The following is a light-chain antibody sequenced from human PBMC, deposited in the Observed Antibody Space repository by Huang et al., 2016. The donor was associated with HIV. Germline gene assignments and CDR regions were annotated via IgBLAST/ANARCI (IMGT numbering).Light chain of an antibody. CDR3: QQYNNWPPLT. CDR1: QSVSSN. Sequence: EIVITQSPATLSVSPGERSTLSCRASQSVSSNLAWSQKKPGQAPRLLIYGASTRATVIPARFSGSGSGTEVTLTISSLQSEDFAVYYGQQYNNWPPLTFGGGTKVEIK. CDR2: GAS. J-gene: IGKJ4*01. V-gene: IGKV3-15*01.